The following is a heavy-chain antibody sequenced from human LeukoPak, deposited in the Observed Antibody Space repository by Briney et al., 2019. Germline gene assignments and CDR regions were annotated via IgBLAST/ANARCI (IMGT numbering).Heavy chain of an antibody. Sequence: GGSLRLSCAASGFTFSSYAMGWVRQAPGRGLEWVSAITASGGNTYYADSVKGQFTISRDNSKNTLYLQVNSLRAEDTAVYYCAKGNGYSYGRYYFDYWGQGTLVTVSS. CDR1: GFTFSSYA. J-gene: IGHJ4*02. D-gene: IGHD5-18*01. V-gene: IGHV3-23*01. CDR3: AKGNGYSYGRYYFDY. CDR2: ITASGGNT.